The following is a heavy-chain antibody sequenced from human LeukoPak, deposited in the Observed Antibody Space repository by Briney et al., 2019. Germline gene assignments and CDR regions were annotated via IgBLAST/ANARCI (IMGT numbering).Heavy chain of an antibody. CDR1: GFTFSSYA. Sequence: GGSLRLSCSASGFTFSSYAMHWVRQAPGKGLEYVSAISSNGGSTYYADSVKGRFTISRDNSRNTLYLQMSSLRAEDTAVYYCVKASDILGFDPWGQGTLVTVSS. D-gene: IGHD3-9*01. J-gene: IGHJ5*02. CDR3: VKASDILGFDP. CDR2: ISSNGGST. V-gene: IGHV3-64D*06.